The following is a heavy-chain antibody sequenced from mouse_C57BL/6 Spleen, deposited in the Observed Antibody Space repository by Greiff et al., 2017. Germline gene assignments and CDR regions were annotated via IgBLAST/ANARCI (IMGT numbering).Heavy chain of an antibody. CDR1: GFNIKDYY. V-gene: IGHV14-2*01. J-gene: IGHJ4*01. CDR2: IDPEDGET. D-gene: IGHD1-1*01. Sequence: EVKLMESGAELVKPGASVKLSCTASGFNIKDYYMHWVKQRTEQGLEWIGRIDPEDGETKYAPKFQGKATITADTSSNTAYLQLSSLTSEDTAVYYCATITTVVAPGAMDYWGQGTSVTVSS. CDR3: ATITTVVAPGAMDY.